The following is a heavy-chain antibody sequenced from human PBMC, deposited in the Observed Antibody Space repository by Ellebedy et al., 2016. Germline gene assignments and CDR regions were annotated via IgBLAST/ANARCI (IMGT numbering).Heavy chain of an antibody. J-gene: IGHJ4*02. CDR1: GFTFSSYW. CDR2: IKQDGGET. Sequence: GESLKISXAASGFTFSSYWMTWVRQAPGKGLEWVANIKQDGGETYYVDSVQGRFTISRDNAKKSLFLQMNSLRAEDTAVYYCLETFWGRDYWGQGTLVTVSS. CDR3: LETFWGRDY. D-gene: IGHD3-16*01. V-gene: IGHV3-7*01.